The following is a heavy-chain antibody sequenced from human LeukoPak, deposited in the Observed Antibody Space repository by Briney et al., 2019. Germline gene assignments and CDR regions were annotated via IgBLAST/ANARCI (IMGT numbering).Heavy chain of an antibody. D-gene: IGHD3-22*01. CDR1: GYTFTSYG. Sequence: ASVKVSCKASGYTFTSYGISWVRQAPGQGLEWMGWISAYNGNTNYAQKLQGRVTMTTDTSTSTAYMELRSLRSDDTAVYYCARVFTMIVVVTRGAFDIWGQGTMVTVSS. CDR2: ISAYNGNT. CDR3: ARVFTMIVVVTRGAFDI. V-gene: IGHV1-18*01. J-gene: IGHJ3*02.